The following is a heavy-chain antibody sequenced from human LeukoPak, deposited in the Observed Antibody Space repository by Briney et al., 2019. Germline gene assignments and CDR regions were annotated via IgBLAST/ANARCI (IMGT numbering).Heavy chain of an antibody. CDR1: GFIFSDYG. D-gene: IGHD1-1*01. V-gene: IGHV3-33*01. Sequence: GRSLRLSCAASGFIFSDYGFHWVRQAPGKGLEWVAVTRFDGSIKQYADSVKGRFTISRDDSKSTLYLQMNSLKSEDTAVYYCARWGGTRQYYFDYWGRGTLVTVSS. CDR2: TRFDGSIK. CDR3: ARWGGTRQYYFDY. J-gene: IGHJ4*02.